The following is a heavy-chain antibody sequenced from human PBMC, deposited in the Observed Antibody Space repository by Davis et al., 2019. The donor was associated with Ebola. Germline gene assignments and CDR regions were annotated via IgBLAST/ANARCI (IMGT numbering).Heavy chain of an antibody. Sequence: GESLKISCAASGFTFSSYEMNWVRQAPGKGLEWVSYISSSGSTIYYADSVKGRFTISRDNAKNSLYLQMNSLRAEDTAVYYCARDLRMDYYDSSGYNYYYYYGMDVWGQGTTVTVSS. J-gene: IGHJ6*02. D-gene: IGHD3-22*01. CDR3: ARDLRMDYYDSSGYNYYYYYGMDV. CDR2: ISSSGSTI. CDR1: GFTFSSYE. V-gene: IGHV3-48*03.